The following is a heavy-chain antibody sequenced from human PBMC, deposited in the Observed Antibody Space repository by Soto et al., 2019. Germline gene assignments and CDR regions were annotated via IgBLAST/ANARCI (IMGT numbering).Heavy chain of an antibody. J-gene: IGHJ6*02. Sequence: SETLSLTCTVSGGSVSSGSYYWSWIRQPPGKVLEWIGYIYYSGSTNYNPSLKSRVTISVDTSKNQFSLKLSSVTAADTAVYYCARGIEGWYQGRYYYGMDVWGQGTTVT. CDR2: IYYSGST. CDR3: ARGIEGWYQGRYYYGMDV. D-gene: IGHD6-19*01. CDR1: GGSVSSGSYY. V-gene: IGHV4-61*01.